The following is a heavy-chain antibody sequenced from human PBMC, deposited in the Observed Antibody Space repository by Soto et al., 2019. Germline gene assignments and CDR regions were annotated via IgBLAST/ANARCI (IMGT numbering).Heavy chain of an antibody. Sequence: EVQLVQSGGGLVQPGGSLRLSCGASGFDFNNYWMHWVRQDPGKGLVWVSRINGDGSDIKYADSVKGRFTISRDNAKNTVYLQMNSLRAEDTDVYYCARDQSTGDWFDAWGQGTLVTVSS. CDR2: INGDGSDI. J-gene: IGHJ5*02. CDR1: GFDFNNYW. D-gene: IGHD2-2*01. CDR3: ARDQSTGDWFDA. V-gene: IGHV3-74*03.